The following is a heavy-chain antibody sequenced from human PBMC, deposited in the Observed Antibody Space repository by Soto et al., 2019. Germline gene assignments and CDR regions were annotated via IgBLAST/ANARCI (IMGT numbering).Heavy chain of an antibody. CDR3: ATSMGRGGNDY. D-gene: IGHD3-10*01. CDR1: GFTFRNSW. V-gene: IGHV3-7*01. Sequence: VQLVESGGGLVQPGVSLRLSCAASGFTFRNSWMSWVRQATGKGLEWVAHITQDGSEKYYVDSVKGRFTISRDNAKNSLFLQMSGLRADDTALYYCATSMGRGGNDYWGQGTLVTVSS. CDR2: ITQDGSEK. J-gene: IGHJ4*02.